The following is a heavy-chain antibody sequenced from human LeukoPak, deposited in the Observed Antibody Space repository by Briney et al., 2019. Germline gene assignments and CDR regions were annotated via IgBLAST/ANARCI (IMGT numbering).Heavy chain of an antibody. CDR1: GYTFTSYD. V-gene: IGHV1-8*01. D-gene: IGHD3-3*01. J-gene: IGHJ6*03. CDR2: MNPNSGNT. CDR3: VRSIRFLEWPDMDV. Sequence: ASVKVSCKASGYTFTSYDINWVRQATGQGLEWMGWMNPNSGNTGYAQKFQGRVTMTRNTSISTAYMELSSLRSEDTAVYYCVRSIRFLEWPDMDVWGKGTTVTVSS.